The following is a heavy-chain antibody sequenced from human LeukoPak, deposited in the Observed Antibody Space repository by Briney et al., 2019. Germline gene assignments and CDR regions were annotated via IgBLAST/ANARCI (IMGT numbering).Heavy chain of an antibody. CDR1: GGSFSGYY. J-gene: IGHJ3*02. Sequence: SETLSLTCAVYGGSFSGYYWSWIRQPPGKGLEWIGEINHSGSTNYNPSLKSRVTISVDTSKNQFSLKLSSVTAADTAVYYCARGYGDYDPDAFDIWGQGTMVTVSS. V-gene: IGHV4-34*01. CDR2: INHSGST. D-gene: IGHD4-17*01. CDR3: ARGYGDYDPDAFDI.